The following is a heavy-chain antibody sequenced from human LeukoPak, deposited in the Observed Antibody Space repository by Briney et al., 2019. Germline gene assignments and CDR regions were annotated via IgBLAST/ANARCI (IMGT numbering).Heavy chain of an antibody. J-gene: IGHJ5*02. V-gene: IGHV1-69*06. CDR2: IIPIFGTA. CDR3: ARDALYGEDAMFDP. Sequence: SVKVSCKASGGTFSSYAISWVRQAPGQGLEWMGGIIPIFGTANYAQKFQGRVTITADKSTSTAYMELSSLRSEDTAVYYCARDALYGEDAMFDPWGQGTLVTVSS. D-gene: IGHD2-8*01. CDR1: GGTFSSYA.